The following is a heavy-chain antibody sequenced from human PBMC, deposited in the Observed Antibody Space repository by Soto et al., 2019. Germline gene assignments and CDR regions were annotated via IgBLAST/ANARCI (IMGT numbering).Heavy chain of an antibody. D-gene: IGHD3-22*01. CDR1: GFTFSSYG. J-gene: IGHJ3*02. Sequence: PGGSLRLSCAASGFTFSSYGMHWVRQAPGKGLEWVAVIWYDGSNKYYADSVKGRFTISRDNSKNTLYLQMNSLRAEDTAVYYCARRRITMIVVVFDAFDIWGQGTMVTVS. CDR2: IWYDGSNK. CDR3: ARRRITMIVVVFDAFDI. V-gene: IGHV3-33*01.